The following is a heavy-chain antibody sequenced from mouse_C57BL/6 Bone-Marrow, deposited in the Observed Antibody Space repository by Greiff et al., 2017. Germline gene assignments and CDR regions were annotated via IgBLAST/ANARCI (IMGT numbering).Heavy chain of an antibody. CDR3: ARWYYGSYWYFYV. J-gene: IGHJ1*03. V-gene: IGHV1-58*01. Sequence: VQLQQSGAELVRPGSSVKMSCKTSGYTFTSYGINWVKQRPGQGLEWIGYIYIGNGYTAYNEKFKGKATLTSDTSSSTAYMQLSSLTSEDSAIYFCARWYYGSYWYFYVWGTGTTVTVSS. CDR1: GYTFTSYG. CDR2: IYIGNGYT. D-gene: IGHD1-1*01.